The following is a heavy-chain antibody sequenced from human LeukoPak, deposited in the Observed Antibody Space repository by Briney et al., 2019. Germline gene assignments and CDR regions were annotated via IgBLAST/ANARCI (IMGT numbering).Heavy chain of an antibody. V-gene: IGHV3-7*01. CDR2: IKEDGSER. Sequence: GGSLRLSCAASRFTFRSYWMSWVRQAPGKGLEWVANIKEDGSERYYVDSVKGRFTISRDNAKNSVYLQMESLRAEDTAVYYCARVGDYNWNQHADYWGQGTLVTVSS. J-gene: IGHJ4*02. D-gene: IGHD1-20*01. CDR1: RFTFRSYW. CDR3: ARVGDYNWNQHADY.